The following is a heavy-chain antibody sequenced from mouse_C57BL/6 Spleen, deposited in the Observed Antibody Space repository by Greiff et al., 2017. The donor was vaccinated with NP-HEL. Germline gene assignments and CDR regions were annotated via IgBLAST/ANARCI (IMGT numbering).Heavy chain of an antibody. V-gene: IGHV3-6*01. CDR2: ISYDGSN. J-gene: IGHJ4*01. CDR3: AREGYSNYDAMDY. D-gene: IGHD2-5*01. Sequence: VPLKASGPGLVTPSQSLSLTCSVTGYSITSGYYWNWIRQFPGNKLEWMGYISYDGSNNYNPSLKNRISITRDTSKNQFFLKLNSVTTEDTATYYCAREGYSNYDAMDYWGQGTSVTVSS. CDR1: GYSITSGYY.